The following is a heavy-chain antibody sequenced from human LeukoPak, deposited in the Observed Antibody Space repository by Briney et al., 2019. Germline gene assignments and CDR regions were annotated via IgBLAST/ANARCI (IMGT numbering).Heavy chain of an antibody. D-gene: IGHD6-19*01. CDR1: GYTFTSYD. CDR2: MNPNSGNT. V-gene: IGHV1-8*01. Sequence: GASVKVSCKASGYTFTSYDINWVRQATGQGLEWMGWMNPNSGNTGYAQKFQGRVTMTRNTSISTAYMELSSLRSEDTAVYYCARVYSSGWYVGRNYFMDVWGKGTTVTISS. J-gene: IGHJ6*03. CDR3: ARVYSSGWYVGRNYFMDV.